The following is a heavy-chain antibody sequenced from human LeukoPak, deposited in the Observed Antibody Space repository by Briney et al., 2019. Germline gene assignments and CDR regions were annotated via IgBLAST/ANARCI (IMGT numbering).Heavy chain of an antibody. D-gene: IGHD1-26*01. CDR2: IYYDGSNQ. CDR3: ATDRNSGKYYDY. Sequence: GGSLRLSCAASGITFRNYGMHWVRQAPGKGLEWVAVIYYDGSNQYYADSVKGRFTVSRDNAKNTLYLQMDSLRAEDTAVYYCATDRNSGKYYDYWGQGTLVTVSS. J-gene: IGHJ4*02. V-gene: IGHV3-33*01. CDR1: GITFRNYG.